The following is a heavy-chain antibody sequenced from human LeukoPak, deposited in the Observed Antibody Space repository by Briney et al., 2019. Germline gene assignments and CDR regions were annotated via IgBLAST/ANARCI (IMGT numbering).Heavy chain of an antibody. D-gene: IGHD4-11*01. CDR3: ARKGTVTTPFDY. CDR1: GDSVSSNSAA. J-gene: IGHJ4*02. V-gene: IGHV6-1*01. Sequence: SQTLSLTRAISGDSVSSNSAAWNWIRQSPSRGLEWLGRTYYRSKWLSDYAVSVKSRITIDADTSKNQFSLQLNSVTPEDTAVYYCARKGTVTTPFDYWGQGILVTVSS. CDR2: TYYRSKWLS.